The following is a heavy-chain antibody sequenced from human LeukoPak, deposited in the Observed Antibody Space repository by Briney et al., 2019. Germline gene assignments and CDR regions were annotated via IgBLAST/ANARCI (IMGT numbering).Heavy chain of an antibody. V-gene: IGHV1-2*02. CDR3: ARDSGYDSSYFDY. CDR1: GYTFTGHY. J-gene: IGHJ4*01. Sequence: ASVKASCKASGYTFTGHYMHWVRQSPGQGLEWMGWINPNSGGTNYAQKFQGRVTMTRDTSISTAYMELSRLRSDDTAVYYCARDSGYDSSYFDYWGHGTLVSVSS. D-gene: IGHD5-12*01. CDR2: INPNSGGT.